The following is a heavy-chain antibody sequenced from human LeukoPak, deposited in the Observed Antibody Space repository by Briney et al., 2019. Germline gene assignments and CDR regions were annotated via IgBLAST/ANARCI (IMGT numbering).Heavy chain of an antibody. V-gene: IGHV3-30*02. D-gene: IGHD2/OR15-2a*01. Sequence: GGSLRLSCAVSGFTFSDYAMHWVRQAPGKGLEWVALLQYDGNNKYYVDSVKGRFTISRDISKNTLYLQMNSLRPDDTAVYYCAKDSKHYSMDVWGQGTTVTVS. CDR3: AKDSKHYSMDV. CDR1: GFTFSDYA. J-gene: IGHJ6*02. CDR2: LQYDGNNK.